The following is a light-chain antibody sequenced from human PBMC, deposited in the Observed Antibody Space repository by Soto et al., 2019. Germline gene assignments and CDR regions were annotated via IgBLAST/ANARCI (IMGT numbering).Light chain of an antibody. CDR1: QSVSSN. Sequence: EIVLTQSPGTLSLSPGERATLSCRASQSVSSNLAWYQQTPGQAPRLLIYGASTRATGIPARFSGSGSGTEFSFTVTSLQSEDFAVYYCQQYDQWPITFGQGTRLEI. V-gene: IGKV3-15*01. CDR2: GAS. J-gene: IGKJ5*01. CDR3: QQYDQWPIT.